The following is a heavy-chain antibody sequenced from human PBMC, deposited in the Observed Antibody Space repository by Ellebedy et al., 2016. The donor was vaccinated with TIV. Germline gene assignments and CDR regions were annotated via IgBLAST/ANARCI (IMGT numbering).Heavy chain of an antibody. J-gene: IGHJ4*02. CDR1: GLTFSNAW. D-gene: IGHD1-1*01. V-gene: IGHV3-15*07. CDR3: TTDWNVGRCWE. CDR2: IKSKINGGTT. Sequence: GGSLRLSCAASGLTFSNAWMNWVRQAPGKGLEWVGRIKSKINGGTTDYAAPVKGRFTISRDDSQNTLYLQMNSLKTDDTAVYYCTTDWNVGRCWEWGQGTLVTVSS.